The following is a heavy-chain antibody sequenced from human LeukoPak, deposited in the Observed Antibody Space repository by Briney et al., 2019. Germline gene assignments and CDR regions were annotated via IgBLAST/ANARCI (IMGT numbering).Heavy chain of an antibody. D-gene: IGHD1-26*01. CDR1: GGSFSGYY. Sequence: SETLSLTCAVYGGSFSGYYWSWIRQPPGKGLEWIGETDHSGSTNYSPSLKSRVTISVDTSKNQFSLKLSSVTAADTAVYYCARERVVGATSPLDYWGQGTLVTVSS. J-gene: IGHJ4*02. V-gene: IGHV4-34*01. CDR3: ARERVVGATSPLDY. CDR2: TDHSGST.